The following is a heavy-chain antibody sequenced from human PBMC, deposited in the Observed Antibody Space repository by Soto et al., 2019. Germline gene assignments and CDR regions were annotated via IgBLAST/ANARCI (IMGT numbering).Heavy chain of an antibody. Sequence: ASVKVSCKVSGYTLTELSMHWVRQAPGKGLEWMGGFDPEDGETIYAQKFQGRVTMTEDTSTDTAYMELSSLRSEDTAVYYCATFPRGWAQHLFDYWGQGTLVTVSS. V-gene: IGHV1-24*01. CDR1: GYTLTELS. CDR3: ATFPRGWAQHLFDY. J-gene: IGHJ4*02. D-gene: IGHD6-19*01. CDR2: FDPEDGET.